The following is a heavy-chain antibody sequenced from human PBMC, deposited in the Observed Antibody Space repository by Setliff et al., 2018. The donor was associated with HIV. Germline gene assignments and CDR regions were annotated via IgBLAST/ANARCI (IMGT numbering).Heavy chain of an antibody. V-gene: IGHV1-69*10. Sequence: SVKVSCKASGGTFRSYGISWVRQAPGQGLEWMGGIIPILGIANYAQKFQGRVTITADKSTSTAYMELSSLRSEDTAVYYCASGSHGEGATDYWGLGTLVTVSS. J-gene: IGHJ4*02. CDR3: ASGSHGEGATDY. CDR1: GGTFRSYG. D-gene: IGHD1-26*01. CDR2: IIPILGIA.